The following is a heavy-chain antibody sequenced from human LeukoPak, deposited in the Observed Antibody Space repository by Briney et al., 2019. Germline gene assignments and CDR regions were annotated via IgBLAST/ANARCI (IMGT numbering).Heavy chain of an antibody. CDR3: ARDNGELDY. V-gene: IGHV1-8*03. D-gene: IGHD3-10*01. Sequence: ASVKVSCKASGYTFTNYDINWVRQATGQGLEWMGWMNPNSGNTGYAQKFQGRVTITRNTSISTAYMDLSSLRSEGTAVYYCARDNGELDYWGQGTLVTVSS. J-gene: IGHJ4*02. CDR2: MNPNSGNT. CDR1: GYTFTNYD.